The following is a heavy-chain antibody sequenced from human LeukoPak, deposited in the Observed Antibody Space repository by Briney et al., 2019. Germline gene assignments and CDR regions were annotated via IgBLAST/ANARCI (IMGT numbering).Heavy chain of an antibody. CDR1: GGSISSGGYY. CDR3: ARRGSGNYFLWDY. D-gene: IGHD3-16*01. J-gene: IGHJ4*02. Sequence: PSETLSLTCTVSGGSISSGGYYWSWIRQPPGKGLEWIGYIYHSGSTYYNPSLKSRVTISVDRSKNQFSLKLTSVTAADTALYYCARRGSGNYFLWDYWGQGTLVTVSS. V-gene: IGHV4-30-2*01. CDR2: IYHSGST.